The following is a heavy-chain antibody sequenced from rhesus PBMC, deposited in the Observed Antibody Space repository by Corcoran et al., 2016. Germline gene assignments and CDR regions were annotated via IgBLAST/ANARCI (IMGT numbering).Heavy chain of an antibody. CDR3: ARGTNYGLHDAFDF. J-gene: IGHJ3*01. CDR1: GFTFGSYA. V-gene: IGHV1-198*02. CDR2: IIPLVGIK. Sequence: QVQLVQSGAEVKKPGASVKVSCKASGFTFGSYAINWVRQAPGPWLEWMGVIIPLVGIKNYAEKFHGRVTITADTSTSTAYMELSSLRSEDTAVYYCARGTNYGLHDAFDFWGQGLRVTVSS. D-gene: IGHD4-17*01.